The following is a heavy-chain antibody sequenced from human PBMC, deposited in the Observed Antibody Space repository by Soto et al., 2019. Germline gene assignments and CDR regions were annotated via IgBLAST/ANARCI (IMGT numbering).Heavy chain of an antibody. CDR2: IYYSGST. CDR1: GGSISSGGYY. Sequence: PSETLSLTCTVSGGSISSGGYYWSWIRQHPGKGLEWIGYIYYSGSTYYNPSLKSRVTISVDTSKNQFSLKLSSVTAADTAVYYFARESGEAYGRLYYYYMDVWGKGTTVTVSS. D-gene: IGHD3-10*01. V-gene: IGHV4-31*03. J-gene: IGHJ6*03. CDR3: ARESGEAYGRLYYYYMDV.